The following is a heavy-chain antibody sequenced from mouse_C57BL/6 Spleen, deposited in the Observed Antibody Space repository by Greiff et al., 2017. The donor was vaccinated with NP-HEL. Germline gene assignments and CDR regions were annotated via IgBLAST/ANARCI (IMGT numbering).Heavy chain of an antibody. CDR1: GFSLTSYG. J-gene: IGHJ4*01. CDR2: IWRGGST. CDR3: AKTGLLKAMDY. D-gene: IGHD2-3*01. Sequence: VKLMESGPGLVQPSQRLSITCTVSGFSLTSYGVHWVRQSPGKGLEWLGVIWRGGSTDYNAAFMSRLSITKDNSKSQVFFKMNSLQADDTAIYYCAKTGLLKAMDYWGQGTSVTVSS. V-gene: IGHV2-5*01.